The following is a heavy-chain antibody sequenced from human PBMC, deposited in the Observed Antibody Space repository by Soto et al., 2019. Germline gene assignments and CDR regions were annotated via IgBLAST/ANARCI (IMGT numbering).Heavy chain of an antibody. V-gene: IGHV4-34*01. J-gene: IGHJ6*03. CDR2: INHSGST. D-gene: IGHD2-2*01. Sequence: SETLSLTCAVYGGSFSGYYWSWIRQPPGKGLEWIGEINHSGSTNYNPSLKSRVTISVDTSKNQFSLKLSSVTAADTALYYCARGLVARCSSTCCRYKYYYYYMDVWGKGTTVTVSS. CDR1: GGSFSGYY. CDR3: ARGLVARCSSTCCRYKYYYYYMDV.